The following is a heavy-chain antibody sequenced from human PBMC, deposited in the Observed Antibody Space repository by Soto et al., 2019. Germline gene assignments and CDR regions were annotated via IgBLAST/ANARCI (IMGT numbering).Heavy chain of an antibody. J-gene: IGHJ4*02. V-gene: IGHV1-18*01. Sequence: QVQLVQSGTEVEKPGASVRFSCKSSGYTFTSYGISWVRQAPGQGLEWMGWISAYIGNTFYAQKYQGRVTVTTDTSKYTAYMELRSMRPDDTAVYYCARDDVGYCTNDGCYTKPLDYLGQGTLVTVSS. D-gene: IGHD2-8*01. CDR3: ARDDVGYCTNDGCYTKPLDY. CDR1: GYTFTSYG. CDR2: ISAYIGNT.